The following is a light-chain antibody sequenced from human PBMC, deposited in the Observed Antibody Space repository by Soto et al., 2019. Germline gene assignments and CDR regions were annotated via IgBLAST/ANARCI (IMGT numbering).Light chain of an antibody. Sequence: QSVLTQPPSLSGAPGQRVTISCTGSSSNIGAGNAVHWYQQVPGTAPKLLIYRDNNRPSGVPDRFSGSKSGTSASLAITGLQAEDEADYYCQSFDSSLSAYVFGTGTKLTVL. V-gene: IGLV1-40*01. CDR3: QSFDSSLSAYV. CDR2: RDN. J-gene: IGLJ1*01. CDR1: SSNIGAGNA.